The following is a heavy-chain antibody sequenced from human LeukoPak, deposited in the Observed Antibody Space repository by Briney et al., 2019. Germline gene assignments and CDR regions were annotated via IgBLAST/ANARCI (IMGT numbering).Heavy chain of an antibody. V-gene: IGHV1-2*02. CDR1: GYTFTDYY. Sequence: ASVKVSCKASGYTFTDYYIHWMRQAPGQGLEWMGWINPKRGVTAYAQKFQGRVTMTRDTSITTAYMELTRLRSDDTTIYYCARERNYGDYGNAFDVWGQGTKVTVSS. CDR3: ARERNYGDYGNAFDV. J-gene: IGHJ3*01. CDR2: INPKRGVT. D-gene: IGHD4-17*01.